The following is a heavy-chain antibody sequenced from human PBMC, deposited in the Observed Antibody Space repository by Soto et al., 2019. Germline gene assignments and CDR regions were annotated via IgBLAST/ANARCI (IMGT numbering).Heavy chain of an antibody. CDR3: ARDLIRYCSSTSCHQGVY. V-gene: IGHV3-30-3*01. CDR1: GFTFSSYA. CDR2: ISYDGSNK. J-gene: IGHJ4*02. Sequence: GGSLRLSCAASGFTFSSYAMHWVRQAPGKGLEWVAAISYDGSNKYYADSVKGRFTISRDNSKNTLYLQMNSLRAEDTAVYYCARDLIRYCSSTSCHQGVYWGQGTLVTVSS. D-gene: IGHD2-2*01.